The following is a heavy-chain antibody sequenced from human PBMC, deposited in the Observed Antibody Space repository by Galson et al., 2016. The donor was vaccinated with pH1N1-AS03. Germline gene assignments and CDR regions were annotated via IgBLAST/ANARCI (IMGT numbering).Heavy chain of an antibody. J-gene: IGHJ4*02. CDR3: ARTRGVLQSSGEMLSYFDY. CDR1: GFTFGAFW. D-gene: IGHD3-10*01. Sequence: SLRLSCAASGFTFGAFWKSWVRQAPGKGLEWVANIKEDGNDQHYVASVKGRFTISRDNAKKSLFLQMNSLTADDTAVYYCARTRGVLQSSGEMLSYFDYWGLGSLVTVSS. V-gene: IGHV3-7*01. CDR2: IKEDGNDQ.